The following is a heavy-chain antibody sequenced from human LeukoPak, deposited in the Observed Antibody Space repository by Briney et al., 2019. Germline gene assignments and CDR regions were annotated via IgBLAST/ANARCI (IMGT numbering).Heavy chain of an antibody. V-gene: IGHV3-53*01. Sequence: GGALRLSCAASGFTVSSNYMSWVRQAPGKGLEWDSVIYSGGSTYYADSVKGRFTISRDNSKNTLYLQMNSLRAEDTAVYYCAKDREYPYYYDSSGYYGYWGQGTLVTVSS. CDR1: GFTVSSNY. D-gene: IGHD3-22*01. J-gene: IGHJ4*02. CDR2: IYSGGST. CDR3: AKDREYPYYYDSSGYYGY.